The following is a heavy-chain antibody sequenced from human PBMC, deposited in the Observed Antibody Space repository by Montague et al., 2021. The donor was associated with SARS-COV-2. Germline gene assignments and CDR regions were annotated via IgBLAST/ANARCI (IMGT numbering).Heavy chain of an antibody. Sequence: SLRLSCAASAFTFTSYSLHWVRQAPAQGLEWVAIISYDGSHQYYAASVKGRFTIPRDNSKNTVYLQMTSLRPEDTAVYYCARVYGSHWPPNYAMDVWGQGTTVTASS. CDR2: ISYDGSHQ. CDR1: AFTFTSYS. V-gene: IGHV3-30*04. CDR3: ARVYGSHWPPNYAMDV. D-gene: IGHD6-13*01. J-gene: IGHJ6*02.